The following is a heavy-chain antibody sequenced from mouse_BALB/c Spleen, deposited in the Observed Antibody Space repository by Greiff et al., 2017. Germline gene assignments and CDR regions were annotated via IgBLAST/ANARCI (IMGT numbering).Heavy chain of an antibody. D-gene: IGHD2-14*01. CDR3: ARSGYRYDGAY. CDR1: GYTFTSYW. Sequence: QVQLQQPGAELVKPGASVKLSCKASGYTFTSYWMHWVKQRPGQGLEWIGEINPSNGRTNYNEKFKSKATLTVDKSSSTAYMQLSSLTSEDSAVYYCARSGYRYDGAYWGQGTLVTVSA. CDR2: INPSNGRT. V-gene: IGHV1S81*02. J-gene: IGHJ3*01.